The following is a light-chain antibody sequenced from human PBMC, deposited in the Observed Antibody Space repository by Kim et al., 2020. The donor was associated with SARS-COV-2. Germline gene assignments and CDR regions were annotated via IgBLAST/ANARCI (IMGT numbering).Light chain of an antibody. CDR1: GLRSYY. V-gene: IGLV3-19*01. Sequence: SSELTQDPAVSVALGQTVRITCQGDGLRSYYASWFQQKPGQAPRFVFCGIYYRPPGIPDRSSGSNSGNSASLTIPGAPAEDEADYYCYSRHSGGIYAEFG. CDR3: YSRHSGGIYAE. CDR2: GIY. J-gene: IGLJ3*02.